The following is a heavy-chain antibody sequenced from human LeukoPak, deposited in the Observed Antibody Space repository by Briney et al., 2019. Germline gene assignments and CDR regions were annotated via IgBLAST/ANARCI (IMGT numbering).Heavy chain of an antibody. CDR2: IIPIFGTA. CDR1: GGTFSSYA. Sequence: SVKVSWKASGGTFSSYAISWVRQAPGQGLEWMGRIIPIFGTANYAQKFQGRVTITTDESTSTAYMELSSLRSEDTAVYYCARGEGTLPWPHFDYWGQGTLVTVSS. V-gene: IGHV1-69*05. D-gene: IGHD3-16*01. J-gene: IGHJ4*02. CDR3: ARGEGTLPWPHFDY.